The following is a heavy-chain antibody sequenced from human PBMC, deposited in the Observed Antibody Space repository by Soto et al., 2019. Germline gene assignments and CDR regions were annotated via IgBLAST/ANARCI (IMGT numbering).Heavy chain of an antibody. J-gene: IGHJ3*02. CDR2: IYPRDSDT. CDR3: ASRKITSDAFDI. Sequence: GESLKISCKGSGDSFTSYWIGWVRQMPGKGLEWMGIIYPRDSDTRYRPSFQGQVTISADKSISTAYLQWSSLKASDSAVYYCASRKITSDAFDIRGQGTMVTVSS. CDR1: GDSFTSYW. V-gene: IGHV5-51*01.